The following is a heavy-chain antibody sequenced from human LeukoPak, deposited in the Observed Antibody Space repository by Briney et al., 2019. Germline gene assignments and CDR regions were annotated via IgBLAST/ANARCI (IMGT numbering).Heavy chain of an antibody. V-gene: IGHV3-9*03. CDR1: GFTFDDYA. D-gene: IGHD3-22*01. CDR2: ISWNSGSV. J-gene: IGHJ4*02. CDR3: AKASYYDSSGYTVFDY. Sequence: PGGSLRLSCAASGFTFDDYAMHWVPQAPGKGLEWVSGISWNSGSVAYANSVKGRFTISRDNAKNSLYLQMNSLRAEDMALYYCAKASYYDSSGYTVFDYWGQGTLVTVSS.